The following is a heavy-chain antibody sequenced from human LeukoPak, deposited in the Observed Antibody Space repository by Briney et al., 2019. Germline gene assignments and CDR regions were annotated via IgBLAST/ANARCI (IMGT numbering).Heavy chain of an antibody. V-gene: IGHV3-23*01. Sequence: GGSLRLSCAGSGFTFSSVAMSWVRQGPGGGVEWGSVISGSDVSTYYAASVKGRFTISRDNSKNTLFLQMNSLRAEDTAVYYCAKDGDLGYWGQGTLVTVSS. CDR1: GFTFSSVA. J-gene: IGHJ4*02. CDR3: AKDGDLGY. CDR2: ISGSDVST. D-gene: IGHD7-27*01.